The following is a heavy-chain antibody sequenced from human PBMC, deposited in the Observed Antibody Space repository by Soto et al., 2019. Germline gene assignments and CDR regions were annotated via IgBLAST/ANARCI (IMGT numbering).Heavy chain of an antibody. CDR2: ISSSGSTI. D-gene: IGHD2-2*01. Sequence: GGSLRRSCAASGFTFSDYYMSWIRQAPGKGLEGVSYISSSGSTIYYADSVKGRFTISRDNAKNSLYLQMNSLRAEDTAVYYCARENDCSSTSCDAFDIWGQGTMVTVSS. J-gene: IGHJ3*02. CDR3: ARENDCSSTSCDAFDI. V-gene: IGHV3-11*01. CDR1: GFTFSDYY.